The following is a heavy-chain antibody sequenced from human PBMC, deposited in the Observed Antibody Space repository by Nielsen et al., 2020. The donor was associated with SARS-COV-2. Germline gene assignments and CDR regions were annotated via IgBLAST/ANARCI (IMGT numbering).Heavy chain of an antibody. V-gene: IGHV3-11*06. CDR3: ARTGGLVAARSFDY. CDR1: GFTFSDYY. CDR2: ISSSSSYT. J-gene: IGHJ4*02. Sequence: GESLKISCAASGFTFSDYYMSWIRQAPGKGLEWVSYISSSSSYTNYADSVKGRFTISRDNAKNSLYLQMNSLRAEDTAVYYCARTGGLVAARSFDYWGQGTLVTVSS. D-gene: IGHD6-6*01.